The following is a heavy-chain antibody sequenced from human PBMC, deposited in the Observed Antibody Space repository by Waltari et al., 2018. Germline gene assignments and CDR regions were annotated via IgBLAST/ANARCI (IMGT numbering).Heavy chain of an antibody. CDR1: GYTFTVYY. Sequence: QVQLVQSGVEVKKPGASVRVSCKASGYTFTVYYLHWIRQAPGQGPEWMVWLNPNNGATHYAQKFQGRVTMTRDTSINTAYLEVTSDDTAVYFCARDRWGESHGYGYWGRGTLVTVSS. V-gene: IGHV1-2*02. D-gene: IGHD7-27*01. CDR3: ARDRWGESHGYGY. J-gene: IGHJ4*02. CDR2: LNPNNGAT.